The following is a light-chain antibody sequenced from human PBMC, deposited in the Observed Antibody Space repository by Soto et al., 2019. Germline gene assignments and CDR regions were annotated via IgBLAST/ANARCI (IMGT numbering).Light chain of an antibody. CDR1: QSISSD. CDR3: QQYNTGPRT. Sequence: ETVMTQSPATLSVSPGERATLSCRASQSISSDLAWYQQKPGQAPRLLIYGASTTATGIPGRFSGSGSGREFTLSISSMQSEDFPVYYCQQYNTGPRTFGKGTKLEIK. V-gene: IGKV3-15*01. J-gene: IGKJ2*01. CDR2: GAS.